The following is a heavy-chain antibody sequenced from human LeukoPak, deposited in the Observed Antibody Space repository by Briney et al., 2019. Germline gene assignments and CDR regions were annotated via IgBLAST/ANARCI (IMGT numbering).Heavy chain of an antibody. J-gene: IGHJ6*02. D-gene: IGHD3-3*01. CDR3: AKGYYDFWSGYVPAYYYYGMDV. CDR2: ISGSGGST. CDR1: GFTFSSYA. Sequence: GGSLRLSCAASGFTFSSYAMSWVRQAPGKGLEWVSAISGSGGSTYYADSVKGRFTISRDNSKNTLYLQMNSLRAEDTAVYYCAKGYYDFWSGYVPAYYYYGMDVWGQGTTVTVSS. V-gene: IGHV3-23*01.